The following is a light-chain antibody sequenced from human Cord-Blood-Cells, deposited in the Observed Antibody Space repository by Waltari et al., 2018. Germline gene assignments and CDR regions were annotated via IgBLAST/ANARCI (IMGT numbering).Light chain of an antibody. CDR1: QIVSSSY. CDR3: QQYGSSPFT. V-gene: IGKV3-20*01. CDR2: GAS. Sequence: ETVLTQSPGTLSLSPGERATLSCRASQIVSSSYLAWYQQKPGQAPRLLIYGASSRATGIPDRFSGSGSGTDFTLTISRLEPEDFAVYYCQQYGSSPFTFGPGTKVDIK. J-gene: IGKJ3*01.